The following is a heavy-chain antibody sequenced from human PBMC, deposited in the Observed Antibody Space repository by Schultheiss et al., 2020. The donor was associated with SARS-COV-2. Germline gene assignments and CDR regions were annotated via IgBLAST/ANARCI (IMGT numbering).Heavy chain of an antibody. V-gene: IGHV3-66*01. CDR3: AKDRPGITGTHEEDFDY. CDR1: GFTVSSNY. CDR2: IYSGGST. D-gene: IGHD1-7*01. J-gene: IGHJ4*02. Sequence: GGSLRLSCAASGFTVSSNYMSWVRQAPGKGLEWVSVIYSGGSTYYADSVKGRFTISRDNSKNTLYLQMNSLRAEDTAVYYCAKDRPGITGTHEEDFDYWGQGTLVTVSS.